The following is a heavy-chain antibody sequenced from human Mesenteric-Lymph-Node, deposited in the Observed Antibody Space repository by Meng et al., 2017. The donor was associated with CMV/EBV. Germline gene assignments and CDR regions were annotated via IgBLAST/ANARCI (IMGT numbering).Heavy chain of an antibody. CDR2: INHSGST. CDR1: GGSFSGYY. Sequence: SDTLSLTCAVYGGSFSGYYWSWIRQPPGKGLEWIGEINHSGSTNYNPSLTSRVTISVDTSKKQFSLKLSSVTAADTAVYYCAREVWSYYYYYGMDVWGQGTTVTVSS. J-gene: IGHJ6*02. V-gene: IGHV4-34*01. D-gene: IGHD3-3*01. CDR3: AREVWSYYYYYGMDV.